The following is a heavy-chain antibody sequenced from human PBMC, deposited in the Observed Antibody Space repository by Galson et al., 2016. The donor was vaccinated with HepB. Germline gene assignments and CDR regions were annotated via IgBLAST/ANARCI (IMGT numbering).Heavy chain of an antibody. V-gene: IGHV1-18*01. Sequence: SVKVSCKASGNTFTNYGINWVRQAPGQGLEWMGWLSNYNGKTNYAQRFQGRVTMTTDTSTSTAHMELRSLRYDDTAVYYCARGSAIGPLAKFDYWGQGTLVTASS. CDR3: ARGSAIGPLAKFDY. CDR1: GNTFTNYG. J-gene: IGHJ4*02. D-gene: IGHD3-3*01. CDR2: LSNYNGKT.